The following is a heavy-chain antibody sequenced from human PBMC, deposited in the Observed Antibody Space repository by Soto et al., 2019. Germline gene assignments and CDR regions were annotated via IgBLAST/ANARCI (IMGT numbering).Heavy chain of an antibody. Sequence: PSETLSLTCSVSGGSISSSGYSWGWIRQPPGKGLEWIGTFYYSGSTNYNPSLESRVTISVDTSKNQFSLKVSSVTAADTAVYYCARLGGYCSSTSCYGYYGMDVWGQGTTVTVSS. V-gene: IGHV4-39*01. CDR2: FYYSGST. D-gene: IGHD2-2*01. CDR3: ARLGGYCSSTSCYGYYGMDV. CDR1: GGSISSSGYS. J-gene: IGHJ6*02.